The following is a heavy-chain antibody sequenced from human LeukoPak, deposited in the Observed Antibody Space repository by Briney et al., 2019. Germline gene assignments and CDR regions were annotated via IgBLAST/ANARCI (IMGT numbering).Heavy chain of an antibody. CDR2: ISGSGGST. CDR3: AKAIIVSTYYYYGMDV. Sequence: GGSLRLSCAASGFTFSSYAMSWVRQAPGKGLEWVSAISGSGGSTYYADSVKGRFTISRDNSKNTLYLQMNSLRAEDTAVFYCAKAIIVSTYYYYGMDVWGQGTTVTVSS. D-gene: IGHD1-26*01. J-gene: IGHJ6*02. V-gene: IGHV3-23*01. CDR1: GFTFSSYA.